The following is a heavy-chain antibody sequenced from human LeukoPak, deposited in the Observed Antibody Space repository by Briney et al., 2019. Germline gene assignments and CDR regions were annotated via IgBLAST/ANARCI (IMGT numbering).Heavy chain of an antibody. D-gene: IGHD3-22*01. Sequence: PGRSLRLSCAASGFTFSSYGMHWVRQAPGKGLEWVAVICYDGSNKYYADSVKGRFTISRDNYKNTLYLQMNSLRAEDTAVYYCARDRLYYDSSSGYYYYYYGMDVWGQGTTVTVSS. V-gene: IGHV3-33*01. CDR3: ARDRLYYDSSSGYYYYYYGMDV. CDR2: ICYDGSNK. J-gene: IGHJ6*02. CDR1: GFTFSSYG.